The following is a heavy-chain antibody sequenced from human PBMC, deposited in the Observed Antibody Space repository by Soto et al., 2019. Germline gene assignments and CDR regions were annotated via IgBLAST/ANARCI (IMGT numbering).Heavy chain of an antibody. CDR2: IIPLLDIA. CDR3: VRDSPIGSTYSGYDGIDY. J-gene: IGHJ4*02. D-gene: IGHD5-12*01. CDR1: GGTFSNDI. V-gene: IGHV1-69*04. Sequence: ASVKVSCKASGGTFSNDISTWVRQAPGQGLEWMGRIIPLLDIASYAQKFQGRVTITADKSTSTAYMELNSLRSEDTAVYYCVRDSPIGSTYSGYDGIDYWGQGTLVTVSS.